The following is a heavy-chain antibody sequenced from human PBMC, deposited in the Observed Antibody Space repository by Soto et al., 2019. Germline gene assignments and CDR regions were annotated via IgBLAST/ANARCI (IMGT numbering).Heavy chain of an antibody. CDR2: INHSGST. Sequence: PSEALSLTCAVYGGSFSGYYWSWIRQPPGKGLEWIGEINHSGSTSYNPSLKSRVTISVDTSKNQFSLKLSSVTAADTAVYYCARAGYYRNWFDPWGQGTLVTVS. CDR1: GGSFSGYY. J-gene: IGHJ5*02. CDR3: ARAGYYRNWFDP. V-gene: IGHV4-34*01. D-gene: IGHD3-22*01.